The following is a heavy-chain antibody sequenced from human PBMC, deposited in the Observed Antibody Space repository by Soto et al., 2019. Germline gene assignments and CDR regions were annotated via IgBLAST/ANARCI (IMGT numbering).Heavy chain of an antibody. Sequence: GGSLRLSCAASGFTFSSYGMHWVRQAPGKGLEWVAVIWYDGSNKYYADSVKGRFTISRDNSKNTLYLQMNSLRAEDTAVYYCARARLPGIQLWLIGAWGQGTLVTVSS. CDR1: GFTFSSYG. D-gene: IGHD5-18*01. CDR2: IWYDGSNK. V-gene: IGHV3-33*01. CDR3: ARARLPGIQLWLIGA. J-gene: IGHJ4*02.